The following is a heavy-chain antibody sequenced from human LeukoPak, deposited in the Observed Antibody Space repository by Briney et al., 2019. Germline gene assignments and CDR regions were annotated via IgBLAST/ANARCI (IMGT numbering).Heavy chain of an antibody. CDR2: IYHSGST. Sequence: SETLSLTCTVSGYSISSGYYWGWIRQPPGKGLEWIGSIYHSGSTYYNPSLKSRVTISVDTSKNQFSLKLSSVTAVDTAVYYCARHVYYYDSSGYYYYYYYMDVWGKGTTVTISS. CDR3: ARHVYYYDSSGYYYYYYYMDV. D-gene: IGHD3-22*01. J-gene: IGHJ6*03. V-gene: IGHV4-38-2*02. CDR1: GYSISSGYY.